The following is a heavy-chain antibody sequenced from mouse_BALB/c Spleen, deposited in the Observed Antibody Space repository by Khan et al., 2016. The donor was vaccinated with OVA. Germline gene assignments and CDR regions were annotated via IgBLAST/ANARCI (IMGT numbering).Heavy chain of an antibody. CDR3: AREGVGGGLAY. CDR2: ISNRGTTT. J-gene: IGHJ3*01. V-gene: IGHV5-12*02. D-gene: IGHD1-1*02. Sequence: EVELVESGGGFMQPGGSLKLSCATSGFTFTDYYMYWVRQTPEKRLEWVAYISNRGTTTYYPDTVRGRFTISRDNDKNTLYLQMSRLGSDDTAIYFWAREGVGGGLAYWGQGTLVTVSA. CDR1: GFTFTDYY.